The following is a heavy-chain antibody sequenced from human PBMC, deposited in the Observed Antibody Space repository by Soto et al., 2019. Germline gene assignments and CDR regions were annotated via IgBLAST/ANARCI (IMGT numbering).Heavy chain of an antibody. V-gene: IGHV4-31*03. Sequence: QVQLQESGPGLVKPSQTLSLTCTVSGGSISSGGYYWSWIRQHPGKGLEWIGYIYYSGSTYYNPSLKSRVTISVDTTKNQFSLKLSSVTAADTAVYYCARDQGSVGYAFDIWGQGTMVTVSS. CDR1: GGSISSGGYY. CDR3: ARDQGSVGYAFDI. J-gene: IGHJ3*02. D-gene: IGHD1-26*01. CDR2: IYYSGST.